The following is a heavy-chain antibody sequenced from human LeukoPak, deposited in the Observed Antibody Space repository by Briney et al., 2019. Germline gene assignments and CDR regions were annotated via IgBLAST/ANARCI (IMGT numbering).Heavy chain of an antibody. CDR2: INHSGST. D-gene: IGHD3-10*01. Sequence: SETLSLTCAVYGGSFSGYYWSWIRQPPGKGLEWIGEINHSGSTNYNPSLKSRVTISADTSKIQFSLKLSSVTAADTAVYYCARESGYGSGSYNDYWGQGTLVTVSS. J-gene: IGHJ4*02. CDR1: GGSFSGYY. V-gene: IGHV4-34*01. CDR3: ARESGYGSGSYNDY.